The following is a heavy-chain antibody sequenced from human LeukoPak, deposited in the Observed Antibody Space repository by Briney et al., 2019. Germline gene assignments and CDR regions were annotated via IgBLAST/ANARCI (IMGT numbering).Heavy chain of an antibody. Sequence: GASVKVSCKASGYTFTSYYMHWVRQAPGQGLEWMGIINPSGGSTSYAQKFQGRVTMTRDMSTSTVYMELSSLRSEDTAVYYCARVTLRYFDFDVGPNWFDPWGQGTLVTVSS. V-gene: IGHV1-46*01. CDR2: INPSGGST. J-gene: IGHJ5*02. D-gene: IGHD3-9*01. CDR1: GYTFTSYY. CDR3: ARVTLRYFDFDVGPNWFDP.